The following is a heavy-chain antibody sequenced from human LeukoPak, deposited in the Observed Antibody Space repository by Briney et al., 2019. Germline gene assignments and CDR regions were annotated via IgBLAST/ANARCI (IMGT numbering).Heavy chain of an antibody. J-gene: IGHJ4*02. V-gene: IGHV1-3*01. D-gene: IGHD5-12*01. CDR3: ARGRGNSGYDWPYLDF. Sequence: ASVKVSCKASGYDFANYAIHWVRQAPGQRLEWMGWINAGNGNTKYSQKFQGRVTLTRDTSANTAYMELSSLRSEDTAVYYCARGRGNSGYDWPYLDFWGQGTLVTVSS. CDR1: GYDFANYA. CDR2: INAGNGNT.